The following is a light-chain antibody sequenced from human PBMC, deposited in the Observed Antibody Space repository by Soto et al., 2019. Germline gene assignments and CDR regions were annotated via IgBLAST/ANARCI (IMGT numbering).Light chain of an antibody. CDR3: MQALPPPRT. J-gene: IGKJ1*01. CDR2: LGS. CDR1: QSLLHSNGYNY. V-gene: IGKV2-28*01. Sequence: DIVMTQSPLSLPVTPGEPASISCRSSQSLLHSNGYNYLDWYLQKPGQSPQLLIYLGSNRASGVPDRFSGSVSVTDFTLKISRVEADDVGVYYCMQALPPPRTFDHGTKVEIK.